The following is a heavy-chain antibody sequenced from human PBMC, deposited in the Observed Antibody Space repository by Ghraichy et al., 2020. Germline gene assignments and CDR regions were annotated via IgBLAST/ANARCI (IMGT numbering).Heavy chain of an antibody. D-gene: IGHD3-3*01. CDR3: SKVGAGDYDFWGGYGYFGMDV. CDR2: MFYSGRT. V-gene: IGHV4-59*11. J-gene: IGHJ6*02. Sequence: LSLTCTVSGDSISSHYWSWIRQPPGKGLEWIGNMFYSGRTMFNPSLKSRVTMSVDTSKNQFSLKVTSVTAADTAVYYCSKVGAGDYDFWGGYGYFGMDVWGQGTTITVSS. CDR1: GDSISSHY.